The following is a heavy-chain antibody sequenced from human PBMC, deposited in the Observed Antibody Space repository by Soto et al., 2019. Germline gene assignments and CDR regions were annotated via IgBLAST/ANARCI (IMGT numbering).Heavy chain of an antibody. CDR1: GGSFSGYY. Sequence: SETLSLTCAVYGGSFSGYYWSWIRQPPGKGLEWIGEINHSGSTNYNPSLKSRVTISVDTSKNQFSLKLSSVTAADTAVYWAAAGNYYYYGMDVWGQGTTVTVSS. CDR3: AAGNYYYYGMDV. D-gene: IGHD6-13*01. J-gene: IGHJ6*02. CDR2: INHSGST. V-gene: IGHV4-34*01.